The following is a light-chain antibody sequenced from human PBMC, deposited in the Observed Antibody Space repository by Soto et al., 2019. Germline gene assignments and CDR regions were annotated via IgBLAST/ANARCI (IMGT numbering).Light chain of an antibody. CDR3: QQSYSAPPWT. V-gene: IGKV1-5*01. J-gene: IGKJ1*01. CDR1: QSVSIW. CDR2: HAS. Sequence: DIQMTQSPSTLSASVGDRVTITCRASQSVSIWLAWYQQKPGKSPKLLIYHASTLGSGVPSRFSGSGSGTEFTLTINNLQPEDLATYYCQQSYSAPPWTFGQGTKVDIK.